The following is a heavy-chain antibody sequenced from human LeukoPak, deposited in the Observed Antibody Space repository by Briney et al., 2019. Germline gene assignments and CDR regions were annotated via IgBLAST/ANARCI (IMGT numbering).Heavy chain of an antibody. V-gene: IGHV3-23*01. CDR2: ISGSGGST. Sequence: QPGGSLRLSCAASGFTFSSYAMSWVRQAPGKGLEWVSAISGSGGSTYYADSVKGRFTISRDNSKNTLYLQMNSLRAEDTAVYYCAKDRGTIFGVVNPPNWFDPWGQGTLVTVSS. CDR3: AKDRGTIFGVVNPPNWFDP. J-gene: IGHJ5*02. D-gene: IGHD3-3*01. CDR1: GFTFSSYA.